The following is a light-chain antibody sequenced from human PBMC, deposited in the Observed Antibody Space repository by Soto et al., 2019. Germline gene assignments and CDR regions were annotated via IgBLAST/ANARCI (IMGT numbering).Light chain of an antibody. Sequence: QSALTQPASVSGSPGQSITISCTGTSSDVGGYNYVSWYQQHPGKAPKLMIYDVSNRPSGVSNCFSGSKSGNTASLSISGLQAEDEADYYCRSYTSSSTRVFGTGNKVTVL. J-gene: IGLJ1*01. CDR3: RSYTSSSTRV. CDR1: SSDVGGYNY. V-gene: IGLV2-14*01. CDR2: DVS.